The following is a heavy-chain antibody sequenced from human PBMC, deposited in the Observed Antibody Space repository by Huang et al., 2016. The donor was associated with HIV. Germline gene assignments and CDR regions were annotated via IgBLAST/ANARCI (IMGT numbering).Heavy chain of an antibody. D-gene: IGHD3-22*01. CDR1: GGSFRNFA. J-gene: IGHJ4*02. CDR3: ATVDYYDTSGPQRGYFDN. Sequence: QVQLVQSGAEVTKPGSSVKVSCKASGGSFRNFALGWVRQAPGQGLAWMGAIIPTLGTANCAQKFHGRVTIIADESTSTAYMELSSVRSEDTAVYYCATVDYYDTSGPQRGYFDNWGQGTLVTVSS. V-gene: IGHV1-69*01. CDR2: IIPTLGTA.